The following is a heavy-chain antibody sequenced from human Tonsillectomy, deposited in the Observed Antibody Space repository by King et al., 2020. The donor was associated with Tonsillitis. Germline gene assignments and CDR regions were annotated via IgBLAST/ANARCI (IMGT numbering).Heavy chain of an antibody. D-gene: IGHD6-6*01. V-gene: IGHV3-48*04. J-gene: IGHJ4*02. CDR3: ARAHYSSSSDY. CDR2: ISSSSSTI. Sequence: VQLVESGGGLVQPGGSLRLSCAASGFTFSSFSMNWVRQAPGKGLEWVSYISSSSSTIYYADSVKGRFTISRDNAKNSLYLQINSLRAEDTAVYYCARAHYSSSSDYWGQATLVTVSS. CDR1: GFTFSSFS.